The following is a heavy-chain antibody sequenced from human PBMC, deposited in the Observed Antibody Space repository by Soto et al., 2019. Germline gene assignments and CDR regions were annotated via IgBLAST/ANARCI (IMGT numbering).Heavy chain of an antibody. Sequence: EVQLVESGGGLVQPGWSLRLSCVASGFTVTDIYMNWVRQAPGKGLEWVSVIYNEFTDDADSVRGRFSISTDSSKNALYPQMNSLRAEDSAVYYCVREPRYCSGGSCSIMGDAFDIWGQGTMVTVSS. D-gene: IGHD2-15*01. CDR3: VREPRYCSGGSCSIMGDAFDI. CDR1: GFTVTDIY. CDR2: IYNEFT. J-gene: IGHJ3*02. V-gene: IGHV3-66*01.